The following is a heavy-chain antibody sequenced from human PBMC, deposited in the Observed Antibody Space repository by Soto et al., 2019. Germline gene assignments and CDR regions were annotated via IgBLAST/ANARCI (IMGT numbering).Heavy chain of an antibody. CDR2: ISSSSTKI. Sequence: EAQLVESGGGLVKRGGSLRLSFAASRFSFSSFSMNWVRQAPGKGLEWVSSISSSSTKIYYADSVKGRFTISRDDAKNSLYLQMNSLTAEDTAVYYCARDLHLRPIYYYYGMDVWGQGTTVTVSS. CDR1: RFSFSSFS. V-gene: IGHV3-21*01. J-gene: IGHJ6*02. CDR3: ARDLHLRPIYYYYGMDV. D-gene: IGHD5-12*01.